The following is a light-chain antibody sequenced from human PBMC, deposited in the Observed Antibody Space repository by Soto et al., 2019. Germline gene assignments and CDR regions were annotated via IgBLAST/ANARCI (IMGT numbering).Light chain of an antibody. Sequence: QSALTQPASVSGSPGQSITISCTGISSDVGSYNLVSWYQQHPGKAPKLMIYEGSKRPSGVSNRFSGSKSGNTASLTISGLQADDEADYYCCSYAGSSFVFGGGTKLTVL. CDR1: SSDVGSYNL. V-gene: IGLV2-23*01. CDR2: EGS. CDR3: CSYAGSSFV. J-gene: IGLJ2*01.